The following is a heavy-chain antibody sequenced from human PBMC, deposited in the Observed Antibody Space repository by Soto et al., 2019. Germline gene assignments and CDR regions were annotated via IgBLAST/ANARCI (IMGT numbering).Heavy chain of an antibody. CDR3: ARGKRYCISTSCYNWFDP. J-gene: IGHJ5*02. CDR2: IYYSGST. Sequence: PSETLSLTCTVSGGSISSSSHYWGWIRQPPGKGLEWIGSIYYSGSTYYNPSLKSRVTISVDRSKNQFSLKLSSVTAADTAVYYCARGKRYCISTSCYNWFDPWGQGTLVTVPS. V-gene: IGHV4-39*07. D-gene: IGHD2-2*01. CDR1: GGSISSSSHY.